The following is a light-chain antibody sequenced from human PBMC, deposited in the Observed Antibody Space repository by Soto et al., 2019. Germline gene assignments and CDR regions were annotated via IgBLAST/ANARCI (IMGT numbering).Light chain of an antibody. CDR2: GAS. CDR3: RQYDTSLRT. Sequence: EIVLTQSPGTLSLSPGERATLSCRASQSVSSNYLAWYQQKRGQAPRLLIYGASSRATGIPTRFSGSGSGTELTLTISRLEPEDFAVYYCRQYDTSLRTFGQGTKVEI. J-gene: IGKJ1*01. CDR1: QSVSSNY. V-gene: IGKV3-20*01.